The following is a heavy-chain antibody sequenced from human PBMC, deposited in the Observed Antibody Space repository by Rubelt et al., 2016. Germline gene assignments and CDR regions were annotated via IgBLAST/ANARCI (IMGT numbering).Heavy chain of an antibody. D-gene: IGHD3-3*01. CDR1: GGSISSSSYY. CDR3: ARGRFLEWLPPDY. Sequence: QLQLQESGPGLVKLSETLSLTCTVSGGSISSSSYYWGWIRQPPGKGLEWIGSIYYSGSTYYNPSLKSRVTISVHTPKNQFSLKLSSVTAADTAVYYCARGRFLEWLPPDYWGQGTLVTVSS. J-gene: IGHJ4*02. CDR2: IYYSGST. V-gene: IGHV4-39*01.